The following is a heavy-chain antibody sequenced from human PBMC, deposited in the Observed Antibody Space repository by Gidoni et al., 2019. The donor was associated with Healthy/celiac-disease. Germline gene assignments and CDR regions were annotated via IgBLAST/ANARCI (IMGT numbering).Heavy chain of an antibody. J-gene: IGHJ3*02. CDR1: GFPFSSYE. CDR3: ARDRRNTAMVPDAFDI. D-gene: IGHD5-18*01. V-gene: IGHV3-48*03. Sequence: EVQLVESGGGLVQPGGSLRLSCAASGFPFSSYEMNWVRQAPGKGLEGVSYSSSSGSTIYYADSVKGRFTISRDNAKNSLYLQMNSLRAEDTAVYYCARDRRNTAMVPDAFDIWGQGTMVTVSS. CDR2: SSSSGSTI.